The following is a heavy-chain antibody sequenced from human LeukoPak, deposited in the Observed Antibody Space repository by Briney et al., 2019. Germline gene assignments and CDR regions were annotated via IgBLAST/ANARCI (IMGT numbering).Heavy chain of an antibody. CDR1: GGSISSYY. D-gene: IGHD3-22*01. J-gene: IGHJ4*02. CDR2: IYTSGST. CDR3: ARKYYDGSGYYFFDY. Sequence: SETLSLTCTVSGGSISSYYWSWIRQPAGKGPEWIGRIYTSGSTNYNPSLKSRVTMSVDTSKNQFSLKLSSVTAADTAVYYCARKYYDGSGYYFFDYWGQGTLVTVSS. V-gene: IGHV4-4*07.